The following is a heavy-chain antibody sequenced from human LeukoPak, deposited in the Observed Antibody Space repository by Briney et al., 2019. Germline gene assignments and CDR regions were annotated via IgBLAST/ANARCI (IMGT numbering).Heavy chain of an antibody. CDR3: AKGISSSWSGDLGGFDY. Sequence: TGGSLRLSCAASGFTFSSYAFHWVRQAPGKGLQRVAVISDDGSNKYYAESVKGRFTISRDNSKNTLYLQMNSLRAEDTAVYYCAKGISSSWSGDLGGFDYWGQGTLVTVSS. CDR1: GFTFSSYA. CDR2: ISDDGSNK. D-gene: IGHD6-13*01. J-gene: IGHJ4*02. V-gene: IGHV3-30*04.